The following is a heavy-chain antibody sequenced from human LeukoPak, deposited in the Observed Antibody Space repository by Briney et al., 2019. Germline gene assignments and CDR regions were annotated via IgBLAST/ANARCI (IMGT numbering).Heavy chain of an antibody. Sequence: PSETLSLTCTVSGASITSDIFYWNWIRQSPGKGLEWIGAIHNSRGTSYNPSLESRLTISVDPSENKFFLKMTSVTDADTATYYCGKVGGNTNSGGQGTLVTVSS. V-gene: IGHV4-30-4*01. CDR2: IHNSRGT. D-gene: IGHD4-23*01. CDR1: GASITSDIFY. J-gene: IGHJ5*01. CDR3: GKVGGNTNS.